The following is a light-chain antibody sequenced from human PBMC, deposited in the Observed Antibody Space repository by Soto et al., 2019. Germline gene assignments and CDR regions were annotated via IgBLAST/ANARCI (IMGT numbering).Light chain of an antibody. CDR3: GSYTSSSTF. J-gene: IGLJ2*01. V-gene: IGLV2-14*03. CDR2: DDN. CDR1: YNS. Sequence: QSALTQPASVSGSPGQSITLSCTGTYNSVSWYQQHPGKAPKLMIYDDNNRPSGVSNRFSGSKSGNTASLTISGLPAEEEADYYCGSYTSSSTFFGGGTKLTVL.